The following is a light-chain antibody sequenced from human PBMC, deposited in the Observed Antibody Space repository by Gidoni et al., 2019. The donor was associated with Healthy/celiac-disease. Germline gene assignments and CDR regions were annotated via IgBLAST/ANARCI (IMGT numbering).Light chain of an antibody. CDR2: GAT. CDR3: QQYNNWPPST. J-gene: IGKJ1*01. Sequence: EIVMTQSPATLSVSPGERATRSCRASQSVSSNFAWYQQKPGQAPRLLLYGATTRATGIPARFSGSGSGTEFTLTISSLQSEDFAVYYCQQYNNWPPSTFGQGTKEEIK. CDR1: QSVSSN. V-gene: IGKV3-15*01.